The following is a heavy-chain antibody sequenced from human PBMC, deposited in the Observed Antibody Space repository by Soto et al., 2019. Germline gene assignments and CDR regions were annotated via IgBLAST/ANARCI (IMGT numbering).Heavy chain of an antibody. CDR2: ISGTAGNT. CDR3: AKGDWDYIAGHFDY. J-gene: IGHJ4*02. Sequence: GGSLRLSCAASGVTFTSCAMSWVRQAPGKGLEWVSAISGTAGNTHHADSVKGRFTISRDISKNTLYLQMNSLRAEDTAVYYCAKGDWDYIAGHFDYWGQGTLVTSPQ. CDR1: GVTFTSCA. D-gene: IGHD1-7*01. V-gene: IGHV3-23*01.